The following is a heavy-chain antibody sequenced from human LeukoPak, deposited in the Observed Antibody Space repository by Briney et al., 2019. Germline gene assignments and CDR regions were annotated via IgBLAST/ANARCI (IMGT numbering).Heavy chain of an antibody. D-gene: IGHD5-12*01. J-gene: IGHJ4*02. Sequence: SETLSLTCTVSGGSMNNYYWSWIRRPPGKGMDYIGSIDYRGSTNYNPSLKSRVTISVDTSKNQFSLMLSSVTAADTAVYYCARGFRATDYFDYWGQGTLVTVSS. CDR3: ARGFRATDYFDY. CDR1: GGSMNNYY. V-gene: IGHV4-59*12. CDR2: IDYRGST.